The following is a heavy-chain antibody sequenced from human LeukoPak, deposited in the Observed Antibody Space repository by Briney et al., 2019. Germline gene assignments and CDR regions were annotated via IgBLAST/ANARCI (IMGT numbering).Heavy chain of an antibody. CDR1: GFTFSSYY. CDR2: ISGNTNSL. D-gene: IGHD5-24*01. J-gene: IGHJ4*02. V-gene: IGHV3-21*06. Sequence: GGSLRLSCAASGFTFSSYYMNWVRLAPGKGLEWVSTISGNTNSLYYADSVKGRFTISRDNAKNSLYLQMNDLRADDTAVYYCARDQDVATIGYDYWGQGTLVTVSS. CDR3: ARDQDVATIGYDY.